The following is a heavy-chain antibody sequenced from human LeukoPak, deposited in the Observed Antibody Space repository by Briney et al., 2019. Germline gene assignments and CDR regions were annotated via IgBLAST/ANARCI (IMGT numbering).Heavy chain of an antibody. J-gene: IGHJ4*02. V-gene: IGHV1-2*02. Sequence: ASVKVSCKATGYTFTGYYMHWVRQAPGQGLEWMGWINPNSGDTKYAQKFQGRVTMTRDTSISTAYMELSRLRSDDTAVYYCATQRGSYLWGTDFDYWGQGTLVTVSS. D-gene: IGHD3-16*01. CDR1: GYTFTGYY. CDR2: INPNSGDT. CDR3: ATQRGSYLWGTDFDY.